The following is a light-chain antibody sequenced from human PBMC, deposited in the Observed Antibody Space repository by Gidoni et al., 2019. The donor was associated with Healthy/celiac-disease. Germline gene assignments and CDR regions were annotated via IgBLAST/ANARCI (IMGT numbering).Light chain of an antibody. CDR2: GKN. Sequence: SSERTQDPAVSVALGQTVRITCQGDSLRSYYASWDQQKPGQAPVLVIYGKNNRPSGIPDRFSGSSSGNTASLTITGAQAEDEADYYCNSRDSSGNHLVFGGGTKLTVL. CDR1: SLRSYY. J-gene: IGLJ2*01. V-gene: IGLV3-19*01. CDR3: NSRDSSGNHLV.